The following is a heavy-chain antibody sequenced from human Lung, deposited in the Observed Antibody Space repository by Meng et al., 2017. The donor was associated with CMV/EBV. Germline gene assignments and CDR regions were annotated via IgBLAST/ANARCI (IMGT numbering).Heavy chain of an antibody. J-gene: IGHJ4*02. D-gene: IGHD1-26*01. CDR3: ARVEVGITSGDY. CDR1: GYTVTYYG. Sequence: QALLLRIGAEVKSAGGSVKVSWKASGYTVTYYGIPWRRQAPGQGLERMGWINAYNGDTNYAQTLQGRVTTTTDTSTSTAYMELKSLRSDDTAVYYCARVEVGITSGDYWGQGTLVTVSS. CDR2: INAYNGDT. V-gene: IGHV1-18*01.